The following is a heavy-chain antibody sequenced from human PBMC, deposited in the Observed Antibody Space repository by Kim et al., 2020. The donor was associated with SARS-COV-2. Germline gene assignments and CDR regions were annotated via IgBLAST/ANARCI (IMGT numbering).Heavy chain of an antibody. CDR3: ARDRGLHHYFGMEV. Sequence: ASVKVSCKASGYTFSNYYVHWVRQAPGQGLEWMGIINPDDDTKSYPQRFQDRVTMTRDTSTGTVYMELRSLRSEDTAVYYCARDRGLHHYFGMEVWGQGTTVIVSS. D-gene: IGHD3-16*01. V-gene: IGHV1-46*01. J-gene: IGHJ6*02. CDR2: INPDDDTK. CDR1: GYTFSNYY.